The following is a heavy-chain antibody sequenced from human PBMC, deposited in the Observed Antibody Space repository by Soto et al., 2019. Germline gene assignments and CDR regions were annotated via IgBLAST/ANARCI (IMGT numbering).Heavy chain of an antibody. Sequence: GGSLRLSCAASGFTFDDYAMHWVRQAPGKGLEWVSGISWNSGSIGYADPVKGRFTISRDNAKNSLYLQMNSLRAEDTALYYCAKSDAFDIWGQGTMVTVSS. V-gene: IGHV3-9*01. J-gene: IGHJ3*02. CDR1: GFTFDDYA. CDR2: ISWNSGSI. CDR3: AKSDAFDI.